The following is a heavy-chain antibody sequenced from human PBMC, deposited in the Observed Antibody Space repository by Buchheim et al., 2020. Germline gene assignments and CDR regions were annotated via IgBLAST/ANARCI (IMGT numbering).Heavy chain of an antibody. J-gene: IGHJ5*02. CDR2: TGDNGETT. D-gene: IGHD1-1*01. Sequence: EVQLLESGGGLVQPGGSLRLSCAASGFTFSNYPMSWVRQAPGKGLEWVSATGDNGETTYYTDSVKGRFTISRDNSRNILFLQMSNLRAEDTAIYYCARHVETTGPRGFDPWGQETL. CDR3: ARHVETTGPRGFDP. CDR1: GFTFSNYP. V-gene: IGHV3-23*01.